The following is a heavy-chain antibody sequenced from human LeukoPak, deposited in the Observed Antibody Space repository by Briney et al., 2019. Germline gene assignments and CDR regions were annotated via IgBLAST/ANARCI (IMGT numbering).Heavy chain of an antibody. CDR3: AREGRSIGSGWYEYYFDY. D-gene: IGHD6-19*01. J-gene: IGHJ4*02. CDR1: GGSISSYY. V-gene: IGHV4-59*01. CDR2: IYYSGST. Sequence: NSSETLSLTCTVSGGSISSYYWSWIRQPPGKGLEWIGYIYYSGSTNYNPSLKSRVTISVDTSKNPFSLKLSSVTAADTAVYYCAREGRSIGSGWYEYYFDYWGQGTLVTVSS.